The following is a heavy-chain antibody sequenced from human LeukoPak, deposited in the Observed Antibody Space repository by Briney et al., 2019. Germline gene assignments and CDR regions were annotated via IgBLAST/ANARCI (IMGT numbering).Heavy chain of an antibody. V-gene: IGHV1-8*01. CDR2: MNPNSGNT. CDR3: ARVIAAAAYLFDY. CDR1: GYTFTSYD. Sequence: ASVKVSCKASGYTFTSYDINWVRQATGQGLEWMGWMNPNSGNTGYAQKFQGRVTMTRNTSISTAYMELSSLRSEDTAVYYRARVIAAAAYLFDYWGQGTLVTVSS. D-gene: IGHD6-13*01. J-gene: IGHJ4*02.